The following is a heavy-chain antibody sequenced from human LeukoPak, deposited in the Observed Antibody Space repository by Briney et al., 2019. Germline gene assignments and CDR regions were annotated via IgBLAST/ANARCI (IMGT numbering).Heavy chain of an antibody. CDR3: AKDLVYYDSSGTFDY. CDR2: IRYDGSNK. J-gene: IGHJ4*02. CDR1: RFTFSNYG. D-gene: IGHD3-22*01. Sequence: GESLRLSCAASRFTFSNYGMHWVRQAPGKGLEWVAFIRYDGSNKYYADSVKGRFTISRDNSKNTLYLQMNSLRAEDTAVYYCAKDLVYYDSSGTFDYWGQGTLVTVSS. V-gene: IGHV3-30*02.